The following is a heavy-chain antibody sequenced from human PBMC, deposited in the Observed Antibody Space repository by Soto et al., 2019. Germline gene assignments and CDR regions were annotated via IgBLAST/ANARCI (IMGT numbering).Heavy chain of an antibody. D-gene: IGHD5-12*01. Sequence: SETLSLTCTVSGGSISSSSYYWGWIRQPPGKGLEWIGSIYYSGSTYYNPSLKSRVTISVDTSKNQFSLKLSSVTAADTAVYYCARHAPYSGYAVDWFDPWGQGTLVTVSS. CDR3: ARHAPYSGYAVDWFDP. V-gene: IGHV4-39*01. CDR2: IYYSGST. J-gene: IGHJ5*02. CDR1: GGSISSSSYY.